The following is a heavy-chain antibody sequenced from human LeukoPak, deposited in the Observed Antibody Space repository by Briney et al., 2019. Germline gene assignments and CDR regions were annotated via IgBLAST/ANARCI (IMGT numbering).Heavy chain of an antibody. CDR2: IYYSGTT. CDR3: ATYSGSSPALGY. V-gene: IGHV4-59*01. Sequence: SETLSLTCTVSGGSISSYYWSWIRQPPGKGLEWIGYIYYSGTTNYIPSLKSRVTMSVDTSKNQFSLRLTSVTAADTAVYYCATYSGSSPALGYWGQGTLVTVSS. J-gene: IGHJ4*02. CDR1: GGSISSYY. D-gene: IGHD1-26*01.